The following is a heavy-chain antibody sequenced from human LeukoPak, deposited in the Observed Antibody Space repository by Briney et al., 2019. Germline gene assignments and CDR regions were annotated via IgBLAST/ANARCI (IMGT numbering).Heavy chain of an antibody. CDR2: IYYSGST. CDR1: GGSISIYY. J-gene: IGHJ3*02. CDR3: ARVEMATIGPDAFDI. V-gene: IGHV4-59*01. D-gene: IGHD5-24*01. Sequence: SETLSLTCTLPGGSISIYYWSWIRPPPGKGLEWIGNIYYSGSTNYNPALKSRVTITVDTTKNQFSLKLSSVTAADTAVYYCARVEMATIGPDAFDIWGQGTMVTVSS.